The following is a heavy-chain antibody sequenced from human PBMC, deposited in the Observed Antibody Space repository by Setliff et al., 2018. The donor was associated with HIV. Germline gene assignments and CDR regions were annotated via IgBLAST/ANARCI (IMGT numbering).Heavy chain of an antibody. D-gene: IGHD5-12*01. CDR2: INNDTTTT. CDR3: ARAIYSGGWYGMDV. Sequence: GGSLRLSCAASGFTFNRYWMHWVRQAPGQGLVWVSGINNDTTTTTYADSVKGRFSISRDNAKNTLYLQMNGLRGEDTAVYYCARAIYSGGWYGMDVWGKGTTVTVSS. V-gene: IGHV3-74*01. CDR1: GFTFNRYW. J-gene: IGHJ6*04.